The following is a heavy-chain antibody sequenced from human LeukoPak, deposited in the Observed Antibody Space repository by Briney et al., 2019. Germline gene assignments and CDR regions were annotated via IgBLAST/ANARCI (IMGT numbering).Heavy chain of an antibody. Sequence: GGSLRLSCAASGFTFSRYWMHWVRQAPGKGLVWVSRIDSDGTNRDYADSVKGRFTISRDNSKNTLYLQMNSLRAEDTAVYYCAKGPYTFGGVNDYWGQGTLVTVSS. CDR1: GFTFSRYW. D-gene: IGHD3-16*01. V-gene: IGHV3-74*01. CDR3: AKGPYTFGGVNDY. CDR2: IDSDGTNR. J-gene: IGHJ4*02.